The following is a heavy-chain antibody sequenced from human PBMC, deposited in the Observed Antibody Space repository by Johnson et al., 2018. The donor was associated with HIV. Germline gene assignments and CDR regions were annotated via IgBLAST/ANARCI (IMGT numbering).Heavy chain of an antibody. D-gene: IGHD5-18*01. CDR2: ISSGGSTK. Sequence: QVQLVESGGGLVKPGGSLRLSCAASGVTFSDYYMSWIRQAPGKGLEWISYISSGGSTKYYADSVKGRFTISRDNAKNSLYLQMNSLRAEDTAVYYCTRLPSGYSRDAFDIWGQGTMVTVSS. CDR1: GVTFSDYY. V-gene: IGHV3-11*04. CDR3: TRLPSGYSRDAFDI. J-gene: IGHJ3*02.